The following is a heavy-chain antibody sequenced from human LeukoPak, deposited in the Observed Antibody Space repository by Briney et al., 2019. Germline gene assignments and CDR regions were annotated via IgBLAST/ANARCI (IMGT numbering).Heavy chain of an antibody. Sequence: GASLKISCKGSGYSFTSYWISWVRQMPGKGLEWMGRIDPSDSYTNYSPSFQGHVTISADKSISTAYLQWSSLKASDTAMYYCARLATKPGYSSSWYFDYWGQGTLVTVSS. D-gene: IGHD6-13*01. CDR1: GYSFTSYW. J-gene: IGHJ4*02. CDR3: ARLATKPGYSSSWYFDY. V-gene: IGHV5-10-1*01. CDR2: IDPSDSYT.